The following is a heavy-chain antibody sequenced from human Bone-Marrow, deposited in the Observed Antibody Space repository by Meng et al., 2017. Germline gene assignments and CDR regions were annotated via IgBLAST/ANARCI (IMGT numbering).Heavy chain of an antibody. CDR2: IKSKSAGGTT. Sequence: EGYLVGAGGGLVKPGGSLRLFCAASGFAFSDAWMSWVRQAPGKGLEWVGLIKSKSAGGTTDYAAPVKGRFTISRDDSKTTMYLQMNSLKTEDTAVYYCTASPATEYWGQGTLVTVSS. CDR1: GFAFSDAW. D-gene: IGHD1-26*01. J-gene: IGHJ4*02. CDR3: TASPATEY. V-gene: IGHV3-15*01.